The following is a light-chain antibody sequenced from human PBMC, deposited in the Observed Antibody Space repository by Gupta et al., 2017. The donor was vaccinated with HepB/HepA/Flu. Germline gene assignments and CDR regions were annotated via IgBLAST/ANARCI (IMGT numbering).Light chain of an antibody. J-gene: IGLJ3*02. V-gene: IGLV3-1*01. CDR1: KLGDKY. CDR3: QTWDSSTVV. CDR2: QNT. Sequence: SYEVTPPPSVSVSPGQTASITCSGDKLGDKYSFWYQQKPGQSPILVIYQNTKRPSGIPERFSGSNSGNTATLTISGTQAMDEADYYCQTWDSSTVVFGGGTKLTVL.